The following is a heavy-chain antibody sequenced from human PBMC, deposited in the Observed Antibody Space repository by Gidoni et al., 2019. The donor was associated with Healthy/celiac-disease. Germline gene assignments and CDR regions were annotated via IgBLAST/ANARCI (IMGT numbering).Heavy chain of an antibody. D-gene: IGHD3-9*01. Sequence: EVQLVESGGGLVKPGGSLRLSCAASGFTFSSYRMNWVRQAPGKGLEWVSSISSSSSYIYYADSVKGRFTISRDNAKNSLYLQMNSLRAEDTAVYYCARGGDILTGYSYYWGQGTLVTVSS. CDR2: ISSSSSYI. J-gene: IGHJ4*02. CDR3: ARGGDILTGYSYY. V-gene: IGHV3-21*01. CDR1: GFTFSSYR.